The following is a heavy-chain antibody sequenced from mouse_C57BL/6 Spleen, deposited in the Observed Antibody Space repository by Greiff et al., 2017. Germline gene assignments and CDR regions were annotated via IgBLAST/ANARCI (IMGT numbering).Heavy chain of an antibody. J-gene: IGHJ2*01. Sequence: EVQLQQSGAELVRPGSSVKMSCKTSGYTFTSYGINWVKQRPGQGLEWIGYIDIGNGYTEYNEKFKGKATLTSDTSSSTAYMQLSSRTSEDSAIYFCARRWVGSSYDFDYWGQGTTLTVSS. V-gene: IGHV1-58*01. D-gene: IGHD1-1*01. CDR3: ARRWVGSSYDFDY. CDR2: IDIGNGYT. CDR1: GYTFTSYG.